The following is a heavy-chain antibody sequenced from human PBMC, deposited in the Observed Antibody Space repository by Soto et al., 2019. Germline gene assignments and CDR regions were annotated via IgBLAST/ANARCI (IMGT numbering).Heavy chain of an antibody. Sequence: EVQLVESGGGLVQPGGSLRLSCAASGFTFSDHYMDWVRQAPGKGLEWVGRTRNKANSYTTEYAASVKGRFTISRDDSKNSLYLQMNSLKTEDTAVYYCARDERGFDYCGQGTLVTVSS. CDR2: TRNKANSYTT. CDR1: GFTFSDHY. CDR3: ARDERGFDY. V-gene: IGHV3-72*01. D-gene: IGHD3-16*01. J-gene: IGHJ4*02.